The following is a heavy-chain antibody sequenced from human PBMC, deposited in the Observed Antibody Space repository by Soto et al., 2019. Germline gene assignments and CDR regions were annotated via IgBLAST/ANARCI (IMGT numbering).Heavy chain of an antibody. J-gene: IGHJ4*02. D-gene: IGHD2-2*01. CDR2: IKSKTDGGTT. CDR1: GFTFSNAW. Sequence: GGSLRLSCAASGFTFSNAWMSWVRQAPGKGLEWVGRIKSKTDGGTTDYAAPVKGRFTISRDDSKNTLYLQMNSLKTEDTAVYYCTTGPIPVIVVVQAAIDYWGQGTLVTVAS. CDR3: TTGPIPVIVVVQAAIDY. V-gene: IGHV3-15*01.